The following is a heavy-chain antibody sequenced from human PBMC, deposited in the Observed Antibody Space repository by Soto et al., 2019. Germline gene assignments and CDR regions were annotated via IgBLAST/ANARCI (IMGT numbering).Heavy chain of an antibody. Sequence: QVQLQESGPGLVKPSQTLSLTCTVSGGSIRSANSYWSWIRQHPGKGLEWIGYIYHSGSTYYNPSLKSRFTISIDTSQNQFSLTLTSVTAADTAIFYCARDRLSLIRGVPHYDGIDVWGQGTTVTVSS. CDR3: ARDRLSLIRGVPHYDGIDV. D-gene: IGHD3-10*01. J-gene: IGHJ6*02. V-gene: IGHV4-31*03. CDR1: GGSIRSANSY. CDR2: IYHSGST.